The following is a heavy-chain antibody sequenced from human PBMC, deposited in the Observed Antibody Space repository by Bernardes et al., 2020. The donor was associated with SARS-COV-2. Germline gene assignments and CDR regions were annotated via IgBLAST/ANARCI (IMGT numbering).Heavy chain of an antibody. CDR1: SDSISSYY. D-gene: IGHD6-13*01. J-gene: IGHJ4*02. CDR3: ARGFGSNWYYFDY. CDR2: IYHSGST. Sequence: SETLSLTCTVSSDSISSYYLSWIRQPPGKGLEWIGYIYHSGSTKYKPSLKSRVTISADTSNSQFSLKLSSVTAADTAVYYCARGFGSNWYYFDYWGQGILVTVSS. V-gene: IGHV4-59*01.